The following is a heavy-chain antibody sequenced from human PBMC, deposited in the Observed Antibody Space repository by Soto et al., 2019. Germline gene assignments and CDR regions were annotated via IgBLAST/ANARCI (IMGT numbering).Heavy chain of an antibody. CDR1: GFTFSTSA. J-gene: IGHJ4*02. D-gene: IGHD4-17*01. Sequence: GGSMRLSCAASGFTFSTSAMSWVRQVPGKGLEWVSAISGNGANTYYADSVKGRLTISRDNSKNTLYLQMNSPRDEDTAVYYCAKRSIYGGPDYWGQGTLVTVSS. CDR3: AKRSIYGGPDY. V-gene: IGHV3-23*01. CDR2: ISGNGANT.